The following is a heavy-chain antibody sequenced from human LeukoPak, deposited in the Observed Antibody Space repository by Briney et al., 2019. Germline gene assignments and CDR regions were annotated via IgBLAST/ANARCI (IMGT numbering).Heavy chain of an antibody. CDR3: ARTYYYGSSGSQAFDI. Sequence: SETLSLTCTVSGGSISSYYWSWIRQPPGKGLEWIGYIYYSGSTNYNPSLKSRVTISVDTSKNQFSLKLSSVTAADTAVYYCARTYYYGSSGSQAFDIWGQGTMVTVSS. CDR1: GGSISSYY. J-gene: IGHJ3*02. D-gene: IGHD3-22*01. V-gene: IGHV4-59*01. CDR2: IYYSGST.